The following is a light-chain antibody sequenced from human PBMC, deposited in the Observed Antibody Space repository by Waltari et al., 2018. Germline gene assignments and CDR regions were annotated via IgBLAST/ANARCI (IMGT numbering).Light chain of an antibody. CDR2: AAS. Sequence: DIQMTQSPSSLSASVGDRVTITCRASQSISSYLNWYQQKPGKAPKRLIYAASSLQSGVPSRFRGSGSGTDFTLTISSLQPEDFATYYCQQSYSTLYTFGQGTKLEIK. J-gene: IGKJ2*01. V-gene: IGKV1-39*01. CDR3: QQSYSTLYT. CDR1: QSISSY.